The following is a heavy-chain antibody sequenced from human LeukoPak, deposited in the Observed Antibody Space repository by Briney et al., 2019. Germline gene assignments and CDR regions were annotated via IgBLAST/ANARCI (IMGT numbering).Heavy chain of an antibody. CDR1: GGSISSYY. D-gene: IGHD3-16*02. CDR3: ARELSSNWFDP. CDR2: IYYSGST. J-gene: IGHJ5*02. Sequence: SETLSLTCTVSGGSISSYYWSWIRQPPGKGREWIGYIYYSGSTNYNPSLKSRVTISVDTSKIQFALKLSSGTAADTAVYYCARELSSNWFDPWGRGTLVTVSS. V-gene: IGHV4-59*01.